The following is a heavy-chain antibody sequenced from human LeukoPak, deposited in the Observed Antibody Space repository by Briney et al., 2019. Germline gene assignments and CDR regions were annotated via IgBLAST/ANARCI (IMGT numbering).Heavy chain of an antibody. CDR1: GVSITSGDYS. V-gene: IGHV4-61*08. Sequence: PSETLSLTCAVSGVSITSGDYSWSWIRQSPGKGLEWLAYTHSRGTTRYNPSLKSRVTISLDMSKNQFSLKLTSVTAADTAIYYCVKSSGSRFDPWGQGTLVTVSS. D-gene: IGHD3-22*01. CDR2: THSRGTT. J-gene: IGHJ5*02. CDR3: VKSSGSRFDP.